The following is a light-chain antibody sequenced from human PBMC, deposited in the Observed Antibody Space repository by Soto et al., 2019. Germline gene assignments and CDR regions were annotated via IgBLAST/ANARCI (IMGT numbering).Light chain of an antibody. J-gene: IGKJ1*01. V-gene: IGKV3-11*01. CDR3: AQRDWPWT. CDR2: DAS. CDR1: QSVGDW. Sequence: EIVLTQSPATVSLSPGERATLSCRASQSVGDWLAWYQQKPGQAPRLLIYDASNRATGIPARFSGSGSGTDFTLTISSLEPEDSAVYCCAQRDWPWTVGQGTNVEIK.